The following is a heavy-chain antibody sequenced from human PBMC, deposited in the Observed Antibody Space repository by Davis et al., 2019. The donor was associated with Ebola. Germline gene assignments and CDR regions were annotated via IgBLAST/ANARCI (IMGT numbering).Heavy chain of an antibody. D-gene: IGHD3-22*01. Sequence: ASVKVSCTASGYTFTGYYMHWVRQAPGQGLEWMGRINPNSGGTNYAQKFQGRVTMTRDTSISTAYMELSRLRSDDTAVYYCARETYYYDSSGYYHFDYWGQGTLVTVSS. CDR2: INPNSGGT. V-gene: IGHV1-2*06. J-gene: IGHJ4*02. CDR1: GYTFTGYY. CDR3: ARETYYYDSSGYYHFDY.